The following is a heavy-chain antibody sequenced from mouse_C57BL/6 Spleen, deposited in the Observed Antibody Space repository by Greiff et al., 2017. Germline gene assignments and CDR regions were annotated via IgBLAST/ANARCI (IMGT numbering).Heavy chain of an antibody. CDR1: GSAFSSSW. V-gene: IGHV1-82*01. D-gene: IGHD4-1*01. Sequence: QVQLQQSGPELVKPGASVKISCKASGSAFSSSWMNWVKQRPGKGLEWIGRIYPGDGDTNYNGKVKGKATLTADKSSSTAYMQLSSLTSEDSAVYCCARGGSSPNWDGYFDVWGTGTTVSVSS. J-gene: IGHJ1*03. CDR3: ARGGSSPNWDGYFDV. CDR2: IYPGDGDT.